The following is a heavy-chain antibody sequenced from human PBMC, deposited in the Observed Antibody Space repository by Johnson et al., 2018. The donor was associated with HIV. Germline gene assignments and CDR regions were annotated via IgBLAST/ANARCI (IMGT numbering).Heavy chain of an antibody. CDR2: ISYDGSNK. Sequence: QMQLVESGGCVVQPGRSLRLSCAASGFTFSSYAMHWVRQAPGKGLEWVAVISYDGSNKYYADSVKGRFTISRDNSKNTLYLQMNSLRVADTAVYYCARDRSLWFRELWPRDAFDMWGQGTKITVSS. CDR3: ARDRSLWFRELWPRDAFDM. J-gene: IGHJ3*02. V-gene: IGHV3-30-3*01. CDR1: GFTFSSYA. D-gene: IGHD3-10*01.